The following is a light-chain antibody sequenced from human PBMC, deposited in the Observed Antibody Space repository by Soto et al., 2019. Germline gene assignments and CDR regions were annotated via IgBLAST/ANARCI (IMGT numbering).Light chain of an antibody. J-gene: IGLJ1*01. CDR2: EVS. CDR1: SSDVGGYNY. Sequence: QSVLTQPASVSGSPGQSITISCTGTSSDVGGYNYVSWYQQHPGKAPKLMIYEVSNRPSGVSNRFSGSKSGNTASLTISGLQAEDEADYYCSSYTSSSTLSVFGTGTKGTAL. V-gene: IGLV2-14*01. CDR3: SSYTSSSTLSV.